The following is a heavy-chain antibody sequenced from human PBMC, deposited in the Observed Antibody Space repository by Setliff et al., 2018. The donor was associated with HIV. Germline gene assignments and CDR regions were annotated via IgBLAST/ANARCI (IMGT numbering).Heavy chain of an antibody. V-gene: IGHV3-23*01. CDR2: ISGSGGST. CDR3: AEGVQQLVTSNAFDI. Sequence: QTGGSLRLSCAASGFTFSSYAMSWVRQAPGKGLEWVSAISGSGGSTYYADSVKGRFTISRDNSKNTLYLQMNSRIAEDTAVYYCAEGVQQLVTSNAFDIWGQGAMVTVSS. J-gene: IGHJ3*02. D-gene: IGHD6-13*01. CDR1: GFTFSSYA.